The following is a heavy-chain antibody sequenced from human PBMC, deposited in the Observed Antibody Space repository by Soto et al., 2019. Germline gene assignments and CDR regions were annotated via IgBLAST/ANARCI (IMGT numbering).Heavy chain of an antibody. D-gene: IGHD3-16*02. V-gene: IGHV1-69*01. J-gene: IGHJ6*02. CDR3: TKHRAGYPLSYYHFVMDV. CDR1: GDTFSTYA. Sequence: QVQLVQSGAEVKKPGSSVKVSCKSSGDTFSTYAISWVRQAPGQGLEWMGGIIPMFGSTNDAQKFQGRVTITADASTSTAYIELSSLSSEATAIYYCTKHRAGYPLSYYHFVMDVWGQGTTVTVSS. CDR2: IIPMFGST.